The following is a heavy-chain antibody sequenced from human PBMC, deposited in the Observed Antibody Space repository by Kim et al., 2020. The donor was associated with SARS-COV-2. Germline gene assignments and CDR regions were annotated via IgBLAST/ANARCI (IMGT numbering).Heavy chain of an antibody. CDR3: ARHSWDIVVVVAVLGAFDI. D-gene: IGHD2-15*01. CDR1: GGSISSYY. J-gene: IGHJ3*02. Sequence: SETLSLTCTVSGGSISSYYWSWIRQPPGKGLEWIGYIYYSGSTNYNPSLKSRVTISVDTSKNQFSLKLSAVTAADTAVYYCARHSWDIVVVVAVLGAFDIWGQGKMGNVAS. V-gene: IGHV4-59*08. CDR2: IYYSGST.